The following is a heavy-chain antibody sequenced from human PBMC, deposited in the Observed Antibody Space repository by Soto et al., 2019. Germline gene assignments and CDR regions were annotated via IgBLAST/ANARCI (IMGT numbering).Heavy chain of an antibody. CDR2: IDPSDSQT. CDR3: ARQIYDSDTGGRFRCYFDS. J-gene: IGHJ4*02. CDR1: GYSFAGYW. Sequence: PGESLKISCKGSGYSFAGYWITWVRQKPGKGLEWMGRIDPSDSQTYYSPSFRGHVTISATKSITTVFLQWSSLRASDTAMYYCARQIYDSDTGGRFRCYFDSWGQGTPVTVSS. V-gene: IGHV5-10-1*01. D-gene: IGHD3-22*01.